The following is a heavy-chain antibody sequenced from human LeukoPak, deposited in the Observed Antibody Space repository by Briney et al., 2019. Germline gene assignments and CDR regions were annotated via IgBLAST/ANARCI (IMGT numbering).Heavy chain of an antibody. D-gene: IGHD4-17*01. CDR2: IWHDGSNK. Sequence: GGSLRLSCAASGFTFSSYGMDWVRQAPGKGLGWVAVIWHDGSNKYYADSVKGRFTIPRDNSKNTLYLQMNSLRAEDTAVYYCARADPTVTNFDYWGQGTLVTVSS. CDR1: GFTFSSYG. CDR3: ARADPTVTNFDY. J-gene: IGHJ4*02. V-gene: IGHV3-33*01.